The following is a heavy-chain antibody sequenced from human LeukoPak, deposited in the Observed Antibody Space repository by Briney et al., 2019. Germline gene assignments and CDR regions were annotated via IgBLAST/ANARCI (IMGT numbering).Heavy chain of an antibody. D-gene: IGHD6-6*01. V-gene: IGHV3-9*01. CDR3: AKVYMGRGSRGSSSGLYYYYYMDV. CDR2: ISWNSGSI. J-gene: IGHJ6*03. CDR1: GFTFDDYA. Sequence: GGSLRLSCAASGFTFDDYAMHWVRQAPGKGLEWVSGISWNSGSIGYADSVKGRFTISRDNAKNSLYLQMNSLRAEDTALYYCAKVYMGRGSRGSSSGLYYYYYMDVWGKGTTVTVSS.